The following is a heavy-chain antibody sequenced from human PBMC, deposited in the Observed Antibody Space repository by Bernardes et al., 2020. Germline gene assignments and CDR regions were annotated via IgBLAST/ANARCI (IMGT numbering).Heavy chain of an antibody. D-gene: IGHD1-26*01. CDR3: ARGDSGSQALYSWFDP. Sequence: GGSLRLSCAASGFTFGSYWMSWVRQTPGKGLEWVACIKQDGSEKHYVDSVKGRFTISRDNAKNSLYLQMDRLGAGDMARYYCARGDSGSQALYSWFDPWGQGTLVTVSS. CDR1: GFTFGSYW. CDR2: IKQDGSEK. J-gene: IGHJ5*02. V-gene: IGHV3-7*01.